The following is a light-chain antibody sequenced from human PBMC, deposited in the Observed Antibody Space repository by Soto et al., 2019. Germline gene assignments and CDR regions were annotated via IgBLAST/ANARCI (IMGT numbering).Light chain of an antibody. CDR1: QRISSW. Sequence: DIQMTQSPSTLSASVGDRVTITCRASQRISSWLAWSQQKPGKAPKLLIYDASSLESGVPSRFSGSGSGTEFTLTISSLQPDDFAAYYCHQHNSYPGGTFGQGTKVEIK. CDR2: DAS. CDR3: HQHNSYPGGT. J-gene: IGKJ1*01. V-gene: IGKV1-5*01.